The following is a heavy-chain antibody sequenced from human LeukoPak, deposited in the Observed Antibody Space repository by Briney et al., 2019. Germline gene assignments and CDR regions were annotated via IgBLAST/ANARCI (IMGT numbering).Heavy chain of an antibody. Sequence: PGGSLRLSCAASGFTFSSYSMNWVRQAPGKGLEWVSAISGSGGSTYYADSVKGRFTISRDNSKNTLYLQMNSLRAEDTAVYYCAKDRYYYDSSGYDYYWGQGTLVTVSS. D-gene: IGHD3-22*01. CDR1: GFTFSSYS. V-gene: IGHV3-23*01. CDR2: ISGSGGST. CDR3: AKDRYYYDSSGYDYY. J-gene: IGHJ4*02.